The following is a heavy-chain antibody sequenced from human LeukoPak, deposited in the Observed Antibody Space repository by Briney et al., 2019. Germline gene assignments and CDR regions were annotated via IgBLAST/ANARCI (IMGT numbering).Heavy chain of an antibody. CDR1: GGSFSGYY. CDR2: INHSGST. CDR3: ARALGVAVYWYFDL. D-gene: IGHD6-19*01. V-gene: IGHV4-34*01. J-gene: IGHJ2*01. Sequence: SETLSLTCSVYGGSFSGYYWSWIRQPPGKGLEWIGEINHSGSTNYNPSLKSRVTISVDTSKNQFSLKLSSVTAADTAVYYCARALGVAVYWYFDLWGRGTLVTVSS.